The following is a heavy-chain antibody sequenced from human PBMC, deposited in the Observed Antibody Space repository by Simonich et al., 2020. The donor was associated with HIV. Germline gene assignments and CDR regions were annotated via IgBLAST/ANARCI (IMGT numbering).Heavy chain of an antibody. Sequence: QVQLVQSGAEVKKPGASVKVSCKASGYRFTGFYMHWVRQAPGQGLEWLGRINPNSGGTDYAQNFQGRVTLTSDTSISTAYMELSGLRSDDTAVYYCASGMMGFDYWGQGTLVTVSS. CDR2: INPNSGGT. CDR3: ASGMMGFDY. V-gene: IGHV1-2*06. CDR1: GYRFTGFY. J-gene: IGHJ4*02. D-gene: IGHD3-16*01.